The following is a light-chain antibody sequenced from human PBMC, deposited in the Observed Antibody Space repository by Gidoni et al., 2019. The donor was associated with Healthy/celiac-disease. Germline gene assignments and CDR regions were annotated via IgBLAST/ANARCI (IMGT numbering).Light chain of an antibody. CDR1: QIISSW. V-gene: IGKV1-5*01. Sequence: GDRVPITCRASQIISSWLAWYQQKPGKAPKLLIYDASSLESGGPSRFSGSGSGTEFTLTISSLQPDDFATYYCQQYNSYPYTFGQGTKLEIK. CDR2: DAS. J-gene: IGKJ2*01. CDR3: QQYNSYPYT.